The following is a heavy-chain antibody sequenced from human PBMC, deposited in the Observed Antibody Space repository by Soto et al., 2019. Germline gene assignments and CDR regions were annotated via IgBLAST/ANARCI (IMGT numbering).Heavy chain of an antibody. Sequence: GGSLGLSCAASGFTFSSYAMSWVRQAPGKGLEWVSSIGHSGYSIYYGDSVKGRFTISRDNSNSMLLLEMNGLRVEDTAVYYCARSDDKDILTGCYNWGQGALVTVSS. V-gene: IGHV3-23*01. CDR2: IGHSGYSI. CDR1: GFTFSSYA. J-gene: IGHJ4*02. CDR3: ARSDDKDILTGCYN. D-gene: IGHD3-9*01.